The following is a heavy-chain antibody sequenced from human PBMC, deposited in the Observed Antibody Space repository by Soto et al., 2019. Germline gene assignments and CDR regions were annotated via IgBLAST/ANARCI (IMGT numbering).Heavy chain of an antibody. CDR3: ASKVVVAPSFDY. CDR2: INHSGST. CDR1: GGSFSGYY. V-gene: IGHV4-34*01. D-gene: IGHD2-15*01. Sequence: QVQLQQWGAGLLKPSETLSLTCAVYGGSFSGYYWSWIRQPPGKGLEWIGEINHSGSTNYNPSLKSRVTISVDTSKNQFSLKLSSVTAADTAVYYCASKVVVAPSFDYWGQGTLVTVSS. J-gene: IGHJ4*02.